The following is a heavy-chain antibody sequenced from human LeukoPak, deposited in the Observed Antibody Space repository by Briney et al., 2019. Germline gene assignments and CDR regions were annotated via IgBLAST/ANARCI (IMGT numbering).Heavy chain of an antibody. D-gene: IGHD5-12*01. J-gene: IGHJ4*02. V-gene: IGHV1-69*04. CDR2: IIPILGIA. CDR1: GGTFSSYA. CDR3: ARGETSGYSGSPIDY. Sequence: SVKVSCKASGGTFSSYAISWVRQAPGQGLEWMGGIIPILGIANYAQKFQGRVTITADKSTSTAYMELSSLRSEDTAVYYCARGETSGYSGSPIDYWGQGTLVTVSS.